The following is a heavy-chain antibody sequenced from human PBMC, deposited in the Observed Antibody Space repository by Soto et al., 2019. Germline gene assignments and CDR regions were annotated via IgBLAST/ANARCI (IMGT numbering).Heavy chain of an antibody. CDR2: TSYTGNT. D-gene: IGHD5-12*01. Sequence: XQILSLTCVVSCGSVTSHHWSWIRQFPGQGLEWIACTSYTGNTNYNPSLQSRVTISLDTSKNQFSLKLSSVTAADTALYYCARPEGGYGSGYRWFDPWGQGTRVTVSS. J-gene: IGHJ5*02. V-gene: IGHV4-59*08. CDR1: CGSVTSHH. CDR3: ARPEGGYGSGYRWFDP.